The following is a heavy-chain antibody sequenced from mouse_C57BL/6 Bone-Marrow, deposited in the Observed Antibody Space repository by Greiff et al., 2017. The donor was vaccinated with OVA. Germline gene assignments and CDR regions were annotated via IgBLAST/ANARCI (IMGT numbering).Heavy chain of an antibody. CDR1: GFTFSSYA. V-gene: IGHV5-4*01. Sequence: EVQRVESGGGLVKPGGSLKLSCAASGFTFSSYAMSWVRQTPEKRLEWVATISDGGSYTYYPDNVKGRFTISRDNAKNNLYLQMSHLKSEDTAMYYCARVYYYGSSPWYFDVWGTGTTVTVSS. CDR3: ARVYYYGSSPWYFDV. J-gene: IGHJ1*03. D-gene: IGHD1-1*01. CDR2: ISDGGSYT.